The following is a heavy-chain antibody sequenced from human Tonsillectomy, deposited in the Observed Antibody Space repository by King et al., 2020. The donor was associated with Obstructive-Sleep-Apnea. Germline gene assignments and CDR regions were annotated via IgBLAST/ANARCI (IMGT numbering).Heavy chain of an antibody. Sequence: VQLQQWGAGLLKPSETLSLTCAVFGGSFSGHSWSWIRQSPGKGLQWIGEINDSGGTTYNPSFMSRVTTSLDTSKNQFSLKLNSVTAADTAVYYCARRDDYWGQGTLVTVSS. J-gene: IGHJ4*02. CDR2: INDSGGT. CDR3: ARRDDY. CDR1: GGSFSGHS. V-gene: IGHV4-34*01.